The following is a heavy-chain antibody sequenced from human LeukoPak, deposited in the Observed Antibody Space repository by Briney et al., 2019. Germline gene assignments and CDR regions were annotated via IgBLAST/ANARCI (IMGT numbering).Heavy chain of an antibody. Sequence: GGSLRLSCAASGFTFSDYYMSWIRQAPGKGLEWVSYISSSGSTIYYADSVKGRFTISRDSSKNTLYLQMNSLRAEDTAVYYCAKHTYYDILTGAFDIWGQGTMVTVSS. D-gene: IGHD3-9*01. CDR3: AKHTYYDILTGAFDI. V-gene: IGHV3-11*04. CDR1: GFTFSDYY. CDR2: ISSSGSTI. J-gene: IGHJ3*02.